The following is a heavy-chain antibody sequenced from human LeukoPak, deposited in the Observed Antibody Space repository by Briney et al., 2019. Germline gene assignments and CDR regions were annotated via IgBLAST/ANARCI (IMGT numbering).Heavy chain of an antibody. J-gene: IGHJ6*02. Sequence: RPGGSLRLSCAASGFTFSSYAMHWVRQAPGKGLEWVAVISYDGSNKYYADSVKGRFTISRDNSKNTLYLQMNSLGAEDTAVYYCARVHYDSSGYLPYYYYGMDVWGQGTTVTVSS. CDR3: ARVHYDSSGYLPYYYYGMDV. CDR1: GFTFSSYA. V-gene: IGHV3-30-3*01. CDR2: ISYDGSNK. D-gene: IGHD3-22*01.